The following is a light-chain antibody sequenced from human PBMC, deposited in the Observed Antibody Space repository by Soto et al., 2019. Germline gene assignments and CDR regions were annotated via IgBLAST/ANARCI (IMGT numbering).Light chain of an antibody. CDR2: DAF. V-gene: IGKV1-5*01. CDR3: QQYNSYSPYT. J-gene: IGKJ2*01. Sequence: DIQMTQSPSTLSASVGDRVTITCRASQSISSWLAWYQQKPGKAPKLLIYDAFSLESGVPSRFSGSGSGTEFTLTISSLQPDDFATYYCQQYNSYSPYTFGQGTKVDTK. CDR1: QSISSW.